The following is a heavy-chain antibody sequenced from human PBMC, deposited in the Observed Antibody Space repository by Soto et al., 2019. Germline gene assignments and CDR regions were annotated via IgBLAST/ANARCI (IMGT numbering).Heavy chain of an antibody. D-gene: IGHD1-1*01. CDR2: IYSGGST. Sequence: GGSLRLSCAASGFTVSSNYMSWVRQAPGKGLEWVSVIYSGGSTYYADSVKDRFTISRDNSKNTLYLQMNSLRAEDTAVYYCASGPYDYYFDYWGQGTLVTVSS. CDR3: ASGPYDYYFDY. CDR1: GFTVSSNY. V-gene: IGHV3-66*02. J-gene: IGHJ4*02.